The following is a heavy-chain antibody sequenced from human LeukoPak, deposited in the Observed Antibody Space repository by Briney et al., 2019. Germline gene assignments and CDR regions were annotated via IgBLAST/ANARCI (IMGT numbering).Heavy chain of an antibody. J-gene: IGHJ4*02. D-gene: IGHD3-3*01. CDR1: GGSISSSSYY. CDR3: ARQTYYDFWSGPLENYFDY. Sequence: SETLSLTCTVSGGSISSSSYYWGWIRQPPGKGLEWIGSIYYSGSTYYNPSLKSRVTISVDTPKNQFSLKLSSVTAADTAVYYCARQTYYDFWSGPLENYFDYWGQGTLVTVSS. CDR2: IYYSGST. V-gene: IGHV4-39*01.